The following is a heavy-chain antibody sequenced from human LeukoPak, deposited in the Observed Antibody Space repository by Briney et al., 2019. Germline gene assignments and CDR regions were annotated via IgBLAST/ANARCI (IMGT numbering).Heavy chain of an antibody. CDR3: ARGSSSGWYVDY. Sequence: SETLSLTCSVSGGSISGYYWSWIRQPPGKGLEWIGCVYNRGSTYYNSSLESRLTISLDTSRNQFSLKLSSVTAADTAVYYCARGSSSGWYVDYWGQGTLVTVSS. CDR2: VYNRGST. D-gene: IGHD6-19*01. J-gene: IGHJ4*02. CDR1: GGSISGYY. V-gene: IGHV4-59*08.